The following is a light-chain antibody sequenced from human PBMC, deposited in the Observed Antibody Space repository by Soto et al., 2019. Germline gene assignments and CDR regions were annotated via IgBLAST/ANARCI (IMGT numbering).Light chain of an antibody. V-gene: IGKV1-5*03. CDR3: QQYQSYIS. CDR2: KAS. CDR1: QSISNL. J-gene: IGKJ5*01. Sequence: DIQMTQSPSTLSASVGDRVTITCRASQSISNLLAWYQQKPGKAPKLLIYKASTLETGGPSRFSGSESGTEFTLTISSLQPDDFATYSCQQYQSYISFGQGTRLEIK.